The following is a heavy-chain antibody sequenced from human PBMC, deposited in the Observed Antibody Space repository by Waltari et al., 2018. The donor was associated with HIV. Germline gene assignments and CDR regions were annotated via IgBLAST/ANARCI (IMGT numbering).Heavy chain of an antibody. CDR3: TTDPRKDGRRFDP. CDR1: GLTVSDAG. V-gene: IGHV3-15*01. J-gene: IGHJ5*02. D-gene: IGHD1-1*01. Sequence: EVQLVESGGGLVKPGEFLRLSCAVSGLTVSDAGMSWVRQAPGKGLEWVGRIKSQTDGGTTDYAAPVKDRFTISRDESKNTLFLDMNSLNIEDTAVYYCTTDPRKDGRRFDPWGQGTLVTVSS. CDR2: IKSQTDGGTT.